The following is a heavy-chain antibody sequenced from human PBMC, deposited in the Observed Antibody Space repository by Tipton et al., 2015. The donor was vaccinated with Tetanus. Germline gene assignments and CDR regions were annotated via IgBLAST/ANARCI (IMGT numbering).Heavy chain of an antibody. CDR3: ARDLRNYYDSSGYSDY. J-gene: IGHJ4*02. V-gene: IGHV3-74*01. Sequence: SLRLSCAASGFTSESHYMHWVRQTPGKGLVWISRINPDGRRTNYADSVKGRFTISRDHAKNSLYLQMNSLRAEDTAVYYCARDLRNYYDSSGYSDYWGQGTLVTVSS. D-gene: IGHD3-22*01. CDR2: INPDGRRT. CDR1: GFTSESHY.